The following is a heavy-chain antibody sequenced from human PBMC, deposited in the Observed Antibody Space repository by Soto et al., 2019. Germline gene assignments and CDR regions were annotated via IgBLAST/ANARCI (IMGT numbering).Heavy chain of an antibody. V-gene: IGHV3-30*18. J-gene: IGHJ6*02. CDR1: GFTFSSYG. CDR3: AKSARSSSWYSHYYGMDV. CDR2: ISYDGSNK. D-gene: IGHD6-13*01. Sequence: PGGSLRLSCAASGFTFSSYGMHWVRQAPGKGLEWVAVISYDGSNKYYADSVKGRFTISRDNSKNTLYLQMNSLRAEDTAVYYCAKSARSSSWYSHYYGMDVWGQGTTVTVS.